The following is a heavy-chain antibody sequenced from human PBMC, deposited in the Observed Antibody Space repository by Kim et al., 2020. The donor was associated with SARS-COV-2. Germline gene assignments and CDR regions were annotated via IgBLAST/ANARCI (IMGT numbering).Heavy chain of an antibody. V-gene: IGHV3-23*01. CDR3: TRDSPGSKGDS. Sequence: GGSLRLSCAASGFTFSTYAMTWVRQAPGKGLEWVSAFSGSGPDAYYADSVKGRFTISRDNSKNTLYLQMNSLRAEDTAVYYCTRDSPGSKGDSWGQGTLVTVPS. CDR1: GFTFSTYA. CDR2: FSGSGPDA. J-gene: IGHJ4*02. D-gene: IGHD2-15*01.